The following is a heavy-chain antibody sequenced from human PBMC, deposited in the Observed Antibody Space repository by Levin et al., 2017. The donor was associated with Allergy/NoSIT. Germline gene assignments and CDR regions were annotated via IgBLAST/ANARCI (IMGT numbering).Heavy chain of an antibody. Sequence: ASVKVSCKASGYTFTFYGISWVRQAPGQGLEWMGWISPYNGNTNYAQKLQGRVTMTTDTSTSTAYMELRSLRSDDTAVYYWAREMAETAADTFDIWGQGTMVTVSS. CDR3: AREMAETAADTFDI. CDR1: GYTFTFYG. J-gene: IGHJ3*02. V-gene: IGHV1-18*01. D-gene: IGHD2-8*01. CDR2: ISPYNGNT.